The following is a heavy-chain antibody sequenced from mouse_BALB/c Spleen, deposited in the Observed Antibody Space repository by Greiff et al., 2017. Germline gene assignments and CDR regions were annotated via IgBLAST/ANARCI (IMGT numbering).Heavy chain of an antibody. Sequence: EVMLVESGGGLVQPGGSRKLSCAASGFTFSSFGMYWVRQAPEKGLEWVAYISSGSSTIYYADTVKGRFTISRDNPKNTLFLQMTSLKSEDTAMYYCARTLLGRGPDDWGQGTTLTVSS. J-gene: IGHJ2*01. CDR2: ISSGSSTI. V-gene: IGHV5-17*02. CDR1: GFTFSSFG. CDR3: ARTLLGRGPDD. D-gene: IGHD4-1*01.